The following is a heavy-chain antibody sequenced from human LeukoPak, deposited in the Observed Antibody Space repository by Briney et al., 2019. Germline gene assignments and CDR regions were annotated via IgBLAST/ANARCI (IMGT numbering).Heavy chain of an antibody. CDR3: ARANALYCSSTSCLFDY. CDR2: INPNSGGT. CDR1: GYTFTDYY. V-gene: IGHV1-2*02. D-gene: IGHD2-2*01. Sequence: ASVKVSCKASGYTFTDYYIHWVRQAPGQGLEWMAWINPNSGGTYYAQNFHDRITLTRDTSISTAYMELSRLRSDDAAIYYCARANALYCSSTSCLFDYWGQGTLVTVSS. J-gene: IGHJ4*02.